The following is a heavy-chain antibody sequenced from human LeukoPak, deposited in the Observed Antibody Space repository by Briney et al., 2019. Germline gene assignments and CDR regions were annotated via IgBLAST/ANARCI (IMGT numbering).Heavy chain of an antibody. D-gene: IGHD3-3*01. CDR3: ARDILSPYDFRIGSHFYV. J-gene: IGHJ4*02. Sequence: PSETLSLTCIVSGASIGHNNNFYAWIRQSPGGGLEWIRKVTPGGSNHYSPSLQSRVTISVDKSKNDFSLKLRYVPAADTAVYYCARDILSPYDFRIGSHFYVWGQGGLVTVSS. CDR2: VTPGGSN. V-gene: IGHV4-39*07. CDR1: GASIGHNNNF.